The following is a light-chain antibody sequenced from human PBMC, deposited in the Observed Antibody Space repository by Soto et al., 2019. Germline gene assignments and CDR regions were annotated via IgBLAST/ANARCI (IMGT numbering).Light chain of an antibody. V-gene: IGLV1-51*01. CDR2: DNN. Sequence: QSVLTQPASVSAAPGQEVTISCSGSSTNVGHNSVSWYQHLPGTAPKLLIYDNNTPPAGIPARFSCSKSGTSATLGITGLQTGDEAAYYCGAWDDRLTVYVFGSGTKVTVL. J-gene: IGLJ1*01. CDR3: GAWDDRLTVYV. CDR1: STNVGHNS.